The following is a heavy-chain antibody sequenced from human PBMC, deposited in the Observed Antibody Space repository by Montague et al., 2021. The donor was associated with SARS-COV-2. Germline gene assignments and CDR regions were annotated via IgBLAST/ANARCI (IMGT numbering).Heavy chain of an antibody. CDR3: ARGGRQWHVIDPRYYFDY. J-gene: IGHJ4*01. V-gene: IGHV4-34*01. CDR2: INHSGST. D-gene: IGHD6-19*01. CDR1: GGSFSGYH. Sequence: TLSLTCAVYGGSFSGYHWSWIRQPPGKGLEWIGEINHSGSTNYNPSLKSRVTISVDTSKNQFSLKLSSVTAADTAVYYCARGGRQWHVIDPRYYFDYWGQGTLVTVSS.